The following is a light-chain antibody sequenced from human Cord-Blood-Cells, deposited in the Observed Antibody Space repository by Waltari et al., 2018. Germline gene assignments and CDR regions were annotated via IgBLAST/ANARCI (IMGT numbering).Light chain of an antibody. Sequence: QSALTQPRSVSGSPGQSVTIPCTGTSSDVGGYNYVSWYQQHPGKAPKLMIYDVSKRPSGVPDRFSGSKSGNMASLTISGLQAEDEADYYCCSYAGSYTYVFGTGTKVTVL. CDR2: DVS. J-gene: IGLJ1*01. CDR3: CSYAGSYTYV. V-gene: IGLV2-11*01. CDR1: SSDVGGYNY.